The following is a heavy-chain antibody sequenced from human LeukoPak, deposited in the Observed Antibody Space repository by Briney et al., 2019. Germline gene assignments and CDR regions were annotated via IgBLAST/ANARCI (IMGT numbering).Heavy chain of an antibody. D-gene: IGHD3-10*01. J-gene: IGHJ5*02. CDR1: GYTFTSYD. V-gene: IGHV1-8*01. CDR2: MNPNSGNT. Sequence: ASVTVSFTAAGYTFTSYDINWVRQRTGQGLEWMGWMNPNSGNTGYAQKVQGRVTMTRNTAISTAYMELSSLRSEDTAVYYCARRARYYGSGTNWFDPWGQGTLVTVSS. CDR3: ARRARYYGSGTNWFDP.